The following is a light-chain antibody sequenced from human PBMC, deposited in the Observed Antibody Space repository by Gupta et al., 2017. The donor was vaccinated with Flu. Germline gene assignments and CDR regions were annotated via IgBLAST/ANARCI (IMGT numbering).Light chain of an antibody. V-gene: IGKV2-28*01. CDR3: MQALQTPYT. Sequence: DIGMTKSPLPLPGTPGEQESISCRFSQRLPGQSPQLLIYLGSNRASGVPDRFSGSGSGTDFTLKISRVEAEDVGVYYCMQALQTPYTFGQGTKLEIK. J-gene: IGKJ2*01. CDR1: QRLP. CDR2: LGS.